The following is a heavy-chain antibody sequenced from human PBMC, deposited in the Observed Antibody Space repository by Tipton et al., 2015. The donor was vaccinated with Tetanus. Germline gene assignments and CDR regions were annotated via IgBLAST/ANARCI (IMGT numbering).Heavy chain of an antibody. CDR1: GFTFRSYA. J-gene: IGHJ4*02. CDR2: ISYDGSNK. D-gene: IGHD1-1*01. Sequence: SLRLSCAASGFTFRSYAIHWVRQSPGRGLEWVAVISYDGSNKNYADSVKGRFTISRDNSQNTLYLQMNSLRAEGSATYYCARALQLERKFDFWGQGTLVTVSS. V-gene: IGHV3-30-3*01. CDR3: ARALQLERKFDF.